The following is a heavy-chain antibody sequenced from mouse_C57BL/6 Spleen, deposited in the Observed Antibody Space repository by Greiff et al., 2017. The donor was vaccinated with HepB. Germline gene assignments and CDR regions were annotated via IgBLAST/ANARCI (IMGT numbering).Heavy chain of an antibody. CDR1: GFSFNTYA. CDR2: IRSKSNNYAT. J-gene: IGHJ2*01. Sequence: EVKLMESGGGLVQPKGSLKLSCAASGFSFNTYAMNWVRQAPGKGLEWVARIRSKSNNYATYYADSVKDRFTISRDDSESMLYLQMNNLKTEDTAMYYCVRAAGSYFDYWGQGTTLTVSS. V-gene: IGHV10-1*01. CDR3: VRAAGSYFDY.